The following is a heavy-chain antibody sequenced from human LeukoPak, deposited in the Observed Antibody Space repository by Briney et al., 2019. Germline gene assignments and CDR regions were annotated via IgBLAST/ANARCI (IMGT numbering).Heavy chain of an antibody. CDR2: IIPIFGTA. CDR3: ARDGEMATTESRGFDP. J-gene: IGHJ5*02. CDR1: GGTFSSYA. Sequence: GASVKVSCKASGGTFSSYAISWVRPAPGQGLEWMGGIIPIFGTANYAQKFQGRVTITADESTSTAYMELSSLRSEDTAVYYCARDGEMATTESRGFDPWGQGTLVTVSS. V-gene: IGHV1-69*13. D-gene: IGHD5-24*01.